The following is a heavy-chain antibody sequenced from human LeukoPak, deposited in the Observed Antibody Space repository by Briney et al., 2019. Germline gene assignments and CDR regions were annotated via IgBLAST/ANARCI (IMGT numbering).Heavy chain of an antibody. V-gene: IGHV3-66*01. CDR1: GFTVSSNY. Sequence: PGGSLRLSCAASGFTVSSNYMSWVRQAPGKGLEWVSVIYSGGSTYYADSVKGRFTISRDNSKNTLCLQMNSLRAEDTAVYYCARVDYGGDVGAFDIWGQGTMVTVSS. J-gene: IGHJ3*02. CDR2: IYSGGST. D-gene: IGHD4-17*01. CDR3: ARVDYGGDVGAFDI.